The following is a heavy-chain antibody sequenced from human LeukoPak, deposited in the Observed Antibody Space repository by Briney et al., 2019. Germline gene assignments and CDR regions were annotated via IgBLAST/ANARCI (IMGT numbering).Heavy chain of an antibody. Sequence: SETLSLTCTVSGGSISSYYWSWIRQPPGKGLEWIGYIYYSGSTNYNPSLKSRVTISVDTSKNQFSLKLSSVTAADTAVYYCARFPGGYGSGYWGQGTLVTVSS. V-gene: IGHV4-59*01. CDR2: IYYSGST. CDR3: ARFPGGYGSGY. D-gene: IGHD6-25*01. J-gene: IGHJ4*02. CDR1: GGSISSYY.